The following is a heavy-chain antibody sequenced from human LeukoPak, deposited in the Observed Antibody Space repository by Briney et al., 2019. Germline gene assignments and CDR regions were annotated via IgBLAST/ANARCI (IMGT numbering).Heavy chain of an antibody. CDR2: ISYDGSNK. J-gene: IGHJ2*01. D-gene: IGHD3-22*01. CDR1: GFTFSSYA. CDR3: VRGEYYYDSSGRGFDL. V-gene: IGHV3-30-3*01. Sequence: PGGSLRLSWAASGFTFSSYAMHWVRQAPGKGLEWVALISYDGSNKYYADSVKGRFTISRDNSKNTLYLQMNSLRAEDTAVYYCVRGEYYYDSSGRGFDLWGRGTLVTVSS.